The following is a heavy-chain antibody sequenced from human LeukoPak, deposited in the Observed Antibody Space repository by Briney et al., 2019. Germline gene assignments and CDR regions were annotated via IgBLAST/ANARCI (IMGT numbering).Heavy chain of an antibody. CDR2: IYTSGST. D-gene: IGHD1-26*01. V-gene: IGHV4-4*07. CDR1: GVSISSYY. CDR3: ARLSVIVGAALEYYYYYMDV. J-gene: IGHJ6*03. Sequence: SETLSLTCTVSGVSISSYYWSWIRQPAGKGLEWIGRIYTSGSTNYNPPLKGRVTMSADKSKNQVSLKLTSVTAADTAVYYCARLSVIVGAALEYYYYYMDVWGQGTTVTVSS.